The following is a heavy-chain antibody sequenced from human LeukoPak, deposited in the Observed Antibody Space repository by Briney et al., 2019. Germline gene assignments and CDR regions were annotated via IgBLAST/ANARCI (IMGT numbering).Heavy chain of an antibody. CDR3: ARHIMTLGEFDV. CDR2: ISYDGSNK. Sequence: PGGSLRLSCAASGSTFSSYAMHWVRQAPGKGLEWVAVISYDGSNKYYADSVKGRFTISRDNSKNTLYLQMNSLRAEDTAVYYCARHIMTLGEFDVWGQGTTVTVSS. D-gene: IGHD3-16*01. V-gene: IGHV3-30-3*01. J-gene: IGHJ6*02. CDR1: GSTFSSYA.